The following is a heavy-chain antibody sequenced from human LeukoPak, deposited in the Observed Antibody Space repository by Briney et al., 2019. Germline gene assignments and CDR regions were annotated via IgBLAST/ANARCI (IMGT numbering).Heavy chain of an antibody. CDR2: ISGSGGST. CDR1: GFTFSSYG. CDR3: AKIFDYYDSSGYYP. Sequence: GGSLRLSCAASGFTFSSYGMHWVRQAPGKGPEWVSAISGSGGSTYYADSVKGRFAISRDNSKNTLYLQMNSLRAEDTAVYYCAKIFDYYDSSGYYPWGQGTLVTVSS. J-gene: IGHJ5*02. V-gene: IGHV3-23*01. D-gene: IGHD3-22*01.